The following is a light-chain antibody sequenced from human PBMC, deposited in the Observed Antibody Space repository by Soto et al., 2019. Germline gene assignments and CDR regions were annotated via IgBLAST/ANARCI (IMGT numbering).Light chain of an antibody. V-gene: IGKV3-15*01. CDR3: QQYNNWPWT. Sequence: EIVMTQSPATLSVSPGERATLSCRASQSVNSNLAWYQQKPGQPPRLLIYGAATRTTGVPARFSGSGSGTEFTLTISSLQSEDFAGYYCQQYNNWPWTFGLGTKVEIK. J-gene: IGKJ1*01. CDR1: QSVNSN. CDR2: GAA.